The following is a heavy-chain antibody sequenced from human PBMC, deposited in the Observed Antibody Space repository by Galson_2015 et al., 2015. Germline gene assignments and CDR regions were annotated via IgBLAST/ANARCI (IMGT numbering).Heavy chain of an antibody. CDR1: GYTFTSYA. J-gene: IGHJ4*02. D-gene: IGHD5-24*01. V-gene: IGHV1-69*13. CDR2: IIPIFGTA. CDR3: ARSKGGYSASLFDY. Sequence: SVKVSCKASGYTFTSYAISWVRQAPGQGLEWMGGIIPIFGTANYAQKFQGRVTITADESTSTAYMELSSLRSEDTAVYYCARSKGGYSASLFDYWGQGTLVTVSS.